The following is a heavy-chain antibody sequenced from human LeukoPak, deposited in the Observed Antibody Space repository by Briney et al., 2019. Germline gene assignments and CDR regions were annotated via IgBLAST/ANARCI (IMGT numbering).Heavy chain of an antibody. CDR2: IYYSGST. V-gene: IGHV4-59*08. CDR3: ARHVPELRYFDWLLKTGDYYHYGMDV. Sequence: SETLTLTCTVSGGSISSYYWSWIRQPPGKGLEWIGYIYYSGSTNYNPSLKSRVTISVDTSKNQFSLKLSSVTAADTAVYYCARHVPELRYFDWLLKTGDYYHYGMDVWGQGTTVTVSS. D-gene: IGHD3-9*01. J-gene: IGHJ6*02. CDR1: GGSISSYY.